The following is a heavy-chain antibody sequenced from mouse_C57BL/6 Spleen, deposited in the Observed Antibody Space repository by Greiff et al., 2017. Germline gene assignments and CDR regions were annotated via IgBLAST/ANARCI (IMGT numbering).Heavy chain of an antibody. V-gene: IGHV1-80*01. CDR3: AREKAVGRYFDV. CDR1: GYAFSSYW. CDR2: IYPGDGDP. J-gene: IGHJ1*03. Sequence: QVQLKESGAELVKPGASVKISCKASGYAFSSYWLHWVKQRPGKGLEWIGQIYPGDGDPNYNGKFKGKATLTADKSSSTAYMQLSSLTSEDSAVYFCAREKAVGRYFDVWGTGTTVTVSS. D-gene: IGHD3-1*01.